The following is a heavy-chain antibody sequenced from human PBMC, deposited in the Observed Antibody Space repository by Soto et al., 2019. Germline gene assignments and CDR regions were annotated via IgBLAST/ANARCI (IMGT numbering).Heavy chain of an antibody. Sequence: EVQLVESGGGLDQPGGSLRLSCAASGFTFSNYWMYWVRQAPGEGLVWVSRINSDGSVSSYADSVKGRLTISRDNVKNTLYLQMDSLRAEDTAVYYCARGDCVGGTCYSLAGSFYYYMDVWGKGTTVTVFS. CDR3: ARGDCVGGTCYSLAGSFYYYMDV. CDR2: INSDGSVS. J-gene: IGHJ6*03. CDR1: GFTFSNYW. D-gene: IGHD2-15*01. V-gene: IGHV3-74*01.